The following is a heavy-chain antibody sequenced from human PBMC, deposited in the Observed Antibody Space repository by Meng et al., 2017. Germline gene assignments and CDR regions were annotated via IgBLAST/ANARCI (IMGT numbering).Heavy chain of an antibody. V-gene: IGHV6-1*01. CDR3: ARGSYSFDS. CDR2: AYYRSKWYH. D-gene: IGHD1-26*01. CDR1: GDSVSSNSAA. J-gene: IGHJ4*02. Sequence: QLQQFGPGRGKPSQALSLIFAISGDSVSSNSAAWNWIRQSPSRGLEWLGRAYYRSKWYHDYAESVKSRISIDPDTSKNQFSLQLRSVTPEDSAVYYCARGSYSFDSWGQRTLVTVSS.